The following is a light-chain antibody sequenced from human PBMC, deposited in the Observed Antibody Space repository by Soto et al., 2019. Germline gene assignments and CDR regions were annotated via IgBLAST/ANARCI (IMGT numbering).Light chain of an antibody. CDR3: QQYGSSGT. CDR1: HSVGIN. Sequence: VMTQSPTTLSVSPGERATLSCRASHSVGINLAWYQQNPGQAPRLLIYGASTRATGVPARFSGSGSATDFTLTISRLEPEDFAVYYCQQYGSSGTFGQGTKVDIK. V-gene: IGKV3-15*01. J-gene: IGKJ1*01. CDR2: GAS.